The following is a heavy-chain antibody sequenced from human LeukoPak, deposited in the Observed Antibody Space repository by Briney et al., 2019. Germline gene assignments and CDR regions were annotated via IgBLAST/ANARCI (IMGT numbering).Heavy chain of an antibody. V-gene: IGHV1-18*01. CDR3: ARYQNNWFDP. CDR1: GYSFTNFG. Sequence: GASVKVSCKASGYSFTNFGISWVRQAPGQGPEWMGWISSYNGNTEYGQKFQGRVTMTTDTSARTAYMEMRSLRSDDTAVYYCARYQNNWFDPWGQGTLVTVSS. J-gene: IGHJ5*02. CDR2: ISSYNGNT.